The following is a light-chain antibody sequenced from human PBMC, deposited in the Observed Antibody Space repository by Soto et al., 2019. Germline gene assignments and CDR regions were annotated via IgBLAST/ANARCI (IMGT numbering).Light chain of an antibody. CDR2: DVG. Sequence: QSVLTQPRSVSGSPGQSVTLSCTGTSNDVGGYNYVSWYQQYPGKAPTLMIYDVGKRPSGVPDRFSGSKSGNTASLIISGLQAEDEADYYCCSYAGSYSLVFGGGPKLTVL. CDR1: SNDVGGYNY. V-gene: IGLV2-11*01. CDR3: CSYAGSYSLV. J-gene: IGLJ2*01.